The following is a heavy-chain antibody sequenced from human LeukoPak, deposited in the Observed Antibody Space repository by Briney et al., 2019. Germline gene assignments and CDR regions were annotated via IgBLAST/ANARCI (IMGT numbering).Heavy chain of an antibody. V-gene: IGHV3-30*02. CDR2: IRYDGSSVSNI. CDR1: AFTFSTYG. Sequence: GGSLRLSCAASAFTFSTYGMNWVRQAPGKGLEWVAFIRYDGSSVSNILYADSVKGRFTISRDNSKNTLYLQMNSLRAEDTAVYFCTTEQGRWEQPTIQNWGHGTLVTVSS. J-gene: IGHJ1*01. D-gene: IGHD1-26*01. CDR3: TTEQGRWEQPTIQN.